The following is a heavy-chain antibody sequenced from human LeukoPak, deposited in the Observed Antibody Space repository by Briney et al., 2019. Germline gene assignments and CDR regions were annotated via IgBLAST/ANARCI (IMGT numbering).Heavy chain of an antibody. J-gene: IGHJ4*02. CDR3: ARSGNHDC. Sequence: PGGSLRLSCAASGFTFINAWMSWVRQAPGKGLEWVGHIKSKTDGGTTHYAAPVKGRFTISRDNAKNSLYLQMNRLRDEDTAVYYCARSGNHDCWGQGTLVTVSS. CDR1: GFTFINAW. V-gene: IGHV3-15*01. D-gene: IGHD1-1*01. CDR2: IKSKTDGGTT.